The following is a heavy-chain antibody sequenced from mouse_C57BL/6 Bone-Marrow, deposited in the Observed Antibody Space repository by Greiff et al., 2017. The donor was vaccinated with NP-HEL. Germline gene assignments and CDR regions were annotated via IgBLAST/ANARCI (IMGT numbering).Heavy chain of an antibody. CDR3: ARHEAYYGAMDY. J-gene: IGHJ4*01. Sequence: QVHVKQSGAELVKPGASVKLSCKASGYTFTEYTIHWVKQRSGQGLEWIGWFYPGSGSIKYNEKFKDKATLTADKSSSTVYMELSRLTSEDSAVYFCARHEAYYGAMDYWGQGTSVTVSS. D-gene: IGHD2-10*01. V-gene: IGHV1-62-2*01. CDR2: FYPGSGSI. CDR1: GYTFTEYT.